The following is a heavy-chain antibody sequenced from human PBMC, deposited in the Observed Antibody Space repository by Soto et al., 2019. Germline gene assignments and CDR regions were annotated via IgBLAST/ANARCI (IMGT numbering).Heavy chain of an antibody. CDR1: GYGLTSKG. D-gene: IGHD1-26*01. CDR2: ISAYNGNT. J-gene: IGHJ5*02. V-gene: IGHV1-18*01. Sequence: GASVELSWKDSGYGLTSKGSSWVRQAPGQGLEWMGWISAYNGNTNYAQKLQGRVTITTDTSTSTAYMELRSLRSDDTAVYYCAREDSGSYNPWGQGTLVSMSS. CDR3: AREDSGSYNP.